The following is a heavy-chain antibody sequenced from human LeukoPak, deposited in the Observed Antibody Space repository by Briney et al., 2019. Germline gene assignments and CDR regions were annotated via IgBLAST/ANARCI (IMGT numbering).Heavy chain of an antibody. V-gene: IGHV3-53*05. J-gene: IGHJ6*02. D-gene: IGHD6-13*01. CDR2: IYSGGST. Sequence: GGSLRLSCAASGFTVSSNYMSWVRQAPGKGLEWVSVIYSGGSTYYADSVKGRFTISRDNSENTLYLQMNSLRAEDTAVYLCANDVAQQQLSNLFYGMDVWGQGTTVTVSS. CDR3: ANDVAQQQLSNLFYGMDV. CDR1: GFTVSSNY.